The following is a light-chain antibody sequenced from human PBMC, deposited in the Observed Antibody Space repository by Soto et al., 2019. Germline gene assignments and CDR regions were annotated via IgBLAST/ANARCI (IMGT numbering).Light chain of an antibody. CDR1: QSISYY. J-gene: IGKJ1*01. Sequence: DIQMTQPPSSLSASVGDRFTITCRSSQSISYYLNWYQQKQGRAPRLLIYSTSTLQSGVPSKFSGSASGTDFTLTISSLQPEDFATYYCQQSYSTPWTFGQGTKVDIK. V-gene: IGKV1-39*01. CDR2: STS. CDR3: QQSYSTPWT.